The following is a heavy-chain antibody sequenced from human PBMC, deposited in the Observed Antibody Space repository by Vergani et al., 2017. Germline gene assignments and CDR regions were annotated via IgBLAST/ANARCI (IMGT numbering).Heavy chain of an antibody. CDR1: GFTFDDYT. CDR2: ISWDGGST. D-gene: IGHD2/OR15-2a*01. CDR3: ASSMKPPLGHPYYYYYYGMDV. Sequence: EVQLVESGGVVVQPGGSLRLSCAASGFTFDDYTMHWVRQAPGKGLEWVSLISWDGGSTYYADSAKGRFTISRDNSKNSLYLQMNSLRTEDTALYYCASSMKPPLGHPYYYYYYGMDVWGQGTTVTVSS. J-gene: IGHJ6*02. V-gene: IGHV3-43*01.